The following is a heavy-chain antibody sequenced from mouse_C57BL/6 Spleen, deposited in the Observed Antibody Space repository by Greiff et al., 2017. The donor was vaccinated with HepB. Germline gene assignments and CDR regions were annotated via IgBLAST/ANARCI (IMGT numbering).Heavy chain of an antibody. D-gene: IGHD2-4*01. J-gene: IGHJ2*01. CDR2: INPGSGGT. V-gene: IGHV1-54*01. CDR1: GYAFTNYL. CDR3: ARSYEYDKKY. Sequence: QVQLQQSGAELVRPGTSVKVSCKASGYAFTNYLIEWVKQRPGQGLEWIGVINPGSGGTNYNEKFKGKATLTADKSSSTAYMQLSSLTSEDSAVYFCARSYEYDKKYWRQGTTLTVSS.